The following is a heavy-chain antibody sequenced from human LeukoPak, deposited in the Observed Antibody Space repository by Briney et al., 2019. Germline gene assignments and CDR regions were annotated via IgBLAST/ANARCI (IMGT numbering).Heavy chain of an antibody. CDR3: ARALYYDILTGYNDFDY. CDR2: ISGSGGST. D-gene: IGHD3-9*01. Sequence: GGSLRLSCAASGFTFRSYAMSWVRQAPGKGLEWVSAISGSGGSTYYADSVKGRFTISRDNSKNTLYLPMNSLRAEDTAVYYCARALYYDILTGYNDFDYWGQGTLVTFSS. CDR1: GFTFRSYA. J-gene: IGHJ4*02. V-gene: IGHV3-23*01.